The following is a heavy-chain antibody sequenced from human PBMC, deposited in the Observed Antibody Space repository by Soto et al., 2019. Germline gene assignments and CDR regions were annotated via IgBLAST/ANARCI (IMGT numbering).Heavy chain of an antibody. D-gene: IGHD3-16*01. J-gene: IGHJ4*02. Sequence: EVQLVESGGGLVQPGGSLRLSCAASGFTFSTYWMTWVRRPPEKGLEWVANLDQDGSERYYVDSVRGRFTISRDNAKNSLYLQMNSLRAEDTAVYYCVCGGNFFVYWGQGTLVTVSP. V-gene: IGHV3-7*01. CDR3: VCGGNFFVY. CDR2: LDQDGSER. CDR1: GFTFSTYW.